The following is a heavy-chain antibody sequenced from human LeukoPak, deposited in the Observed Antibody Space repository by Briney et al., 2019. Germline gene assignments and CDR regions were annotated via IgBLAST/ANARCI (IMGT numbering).Heavy chain of an antibody. Sequence: GGSLRLPCAASGFTFDDYAMHWVRQAPGKGLEWVSGISWNSGSIGYADSVKGRFTISRDNAKNSLYLQMNSLRAEDMALYYCAKGRFGVVTVNYFDYWGQGTLVTVSS. CDR2: ISWNSGSI. V-gene: IGHV3-9*03. D-gene: IGHD3-3*01. CDR1: GFTFDDYA. CDR3: AKGRFGVVTVNYFDY. J-gene: IGHJ4*02.